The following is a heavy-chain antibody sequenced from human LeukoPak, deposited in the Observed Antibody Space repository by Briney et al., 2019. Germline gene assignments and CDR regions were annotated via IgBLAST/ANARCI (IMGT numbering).Heavy chain of an antibody. V-gene: IGHV3-23*01. CDR1: GFTFSNYW. J-gene: IGHJ2*01. D-gene: IGHD3-22*01. Sequence: GGSLRLSGAASGFTFSNYWMTWVRQAPGKGLEWVSGISGSGGSTYYADSVKGRLTISRDNSKNTLYLQMDSLRAEDTAVYYCAKVGIRSSLIGVAFTTADDWYFDLWGRGTLVTVSS. CDR2: ISGSGGST. CDR3: AKVGIRSSLIGVAFTTADDWYFDL.